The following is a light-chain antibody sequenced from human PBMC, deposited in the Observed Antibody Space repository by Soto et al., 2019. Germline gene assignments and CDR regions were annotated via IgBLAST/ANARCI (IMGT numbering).Light chain of an antibody. J-gene: IGKJ2*01. CDR2: LGS. V-gene: IGKV2-28*01. Sequence: DIVMTQSPLSLPVTPGEPASISCRSSQNLLHSNGYNYLDWYLQKPGQSPQLLIYLGSNRASGVPDRFSGSGSGTDFTLKISRVEAEDVGVYYCMQALHTPYTFGQGTKLEIK. CDR3: MQALHTPYT. CDR1: QNLLHSNGYNY.